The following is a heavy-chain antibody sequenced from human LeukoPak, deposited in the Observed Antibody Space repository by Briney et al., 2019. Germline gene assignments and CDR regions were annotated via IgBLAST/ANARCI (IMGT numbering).Heavy chain of an antibody. CDR3: AREVGSNYDFWSGYSLRGTFDY. V-gene: IGHV4-4*07. Sequence: SETLSLTXTVSGGSISSYYWSWIRQPAGKGLEWIGRIYTSGSTNYNPSLKSRVTMSVDTSKNQFSLKLSSVTAADTAVYYCAREVGSNYDFWSGYSLRGTFDYWGQGTLVTVSS. CDR1: GGSISSYY. J-gene: IGHJ4*02. CDR2: IYTSGST. D-gene: IGHD3-3*01.